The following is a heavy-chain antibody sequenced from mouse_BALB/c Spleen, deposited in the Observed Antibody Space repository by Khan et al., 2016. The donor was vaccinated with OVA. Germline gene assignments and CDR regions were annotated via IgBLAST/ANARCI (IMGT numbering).Heavy chain of an antibody. D-gene: IGHD2-1*01. V-gene: IGHV1-5*01. CDR1: GYTFTSYW. Sequence: VQLQQSGTVLARPGASVKMSCKASGYTFTSYWMHWVKQRPGQGLEWIGAIYPGNSDTNYNQKFKGKAKLTAVTSTSTAYMELNSLTNEDSAVHYCTRNGFGNYESWDYWGQGTTLTVSS. J-gene: IGHJ2*01. CDR3: TRNGFGNYESWDY. CDR2: IYPGNSDT.